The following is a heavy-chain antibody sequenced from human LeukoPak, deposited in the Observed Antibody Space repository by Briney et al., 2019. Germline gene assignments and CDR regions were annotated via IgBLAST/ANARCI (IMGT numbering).Heavy chain of an antibody. V-gene: IGHV7-4-1*02. J-gene: IGHJ4*02. CDR3: VRNGIYPLIYYDY. D-gene: IGHD5-12*01. CDR2: INTNTGNP. Sequence: GASVKVSCKASGYTFIYYTMNWVRQAPGQGLEWIGWINTNTGNPTYAQGFTGRFVFSLDTSASTAFLQISSLKAADTAVYYCVRNGIYPLIYYDYWGQGTLVTVSS. CDR1: GYTFIYYT.